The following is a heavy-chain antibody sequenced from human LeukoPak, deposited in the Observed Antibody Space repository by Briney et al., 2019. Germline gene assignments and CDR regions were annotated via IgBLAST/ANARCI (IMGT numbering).Heavy chain of an antibody. CDR1: GFTVSSNY. CDR2: IYTGGTT. CDR3: AREGCYDSSGYGYFDY. J-gene: IGHJ4*02. V-gene: IGHV3-53*01. D-gene: IGHD3-22*01. Sequence: PGGSLRLSCAASGFTVSSNYMSWVRQAPGKGLEWVSVIYTGGTTYYADSVKGRFTISRDNSKNTLYLQMYSLRAEDTAVYYCAREGCYDSSGYGYFDYWGQGTLVTVSS.